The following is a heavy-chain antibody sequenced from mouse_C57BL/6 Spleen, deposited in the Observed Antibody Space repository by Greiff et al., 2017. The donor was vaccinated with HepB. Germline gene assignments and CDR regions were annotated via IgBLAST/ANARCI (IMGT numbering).Heavy chain of an antibody. V-gene: IGHV3-1*01. J-gene: IGHJ4*01. CDR1: GYSITSGYD. D-gene: IGHD1-1*01. CDR2: ISYCGST. CDR3: ARRGGYGSSYAMDY. Sequence: DVKLQESGPGMVKPSQSLSLTCTVTGYSITSGYDWHWIRHFPGNKLEWMGYISYCGSTNYNPSLKSRISITHDTSKNHFFLTLNSVTTEETATFYCARRGGYGSSYAMDYWGQGTSVTVSS.